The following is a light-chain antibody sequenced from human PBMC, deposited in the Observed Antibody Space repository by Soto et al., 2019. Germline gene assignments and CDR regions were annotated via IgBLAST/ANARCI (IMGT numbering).Light chain of an antibody. V-gene: IGLV1-44*01. Sequence: QSVLTQPXSXXXXXXXXXXXXCSGSSSNIGSNSVNWYQQLPGTAPKLLMYSSNQRPSGVPDRFSGSKSGTSASLAISGLQSEDEADYYCAAWDDSLNGVVFGGGTKLTVL. CDR3: AAWDDSLNGVV. J-gene: IGLJ2*01. CDR1: SSNIGSNS. CDR2: SSN.